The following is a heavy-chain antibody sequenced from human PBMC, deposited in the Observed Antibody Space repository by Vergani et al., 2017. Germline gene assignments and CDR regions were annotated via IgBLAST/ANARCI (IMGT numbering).Heavy chain of an antibody. J-gene: IGHJ4*02. CDR2: INSDGSST. V-gene: IGHV3-74*01. CDR1: GFTFSSYW. D-gene: IGHD5-24*01. CDR3: AREEMATISYXFDY. Sequence: EVQLVESGGGLVQPGGSLRLSCAASGFTFSSYWMHWVRQAPGKGLGWVSRINSDGSSTSYADSVKGRFTISRDNAKNTLYLQMNSLRAEDTAVYYCAREEMATISYXFDYWGQGTLVTVSS.